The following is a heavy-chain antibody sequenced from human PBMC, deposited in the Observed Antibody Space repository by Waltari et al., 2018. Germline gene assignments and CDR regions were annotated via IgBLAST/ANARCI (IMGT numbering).Heavy chain of an antibody. CDR2: INAGNGNT. CDR3: ARDLEYSSSWYGPDY. D-gene: IGHD6-13*01. Sequence: QVQLVQSGAEVKKPGASVKVSCKASGYTFTSYAMHWVRQAPGQRLEWMGWINAGNGNTKYSQKFQDRVTITRDTSASTAYMELSSLRSEDTAVYYCARDLEYSSSWYGPDYWGQGTLVTVSS. V-gene: IGHV1-3*01. CDR1: GYTFTSYA. J-gene: IGHJ4*02.